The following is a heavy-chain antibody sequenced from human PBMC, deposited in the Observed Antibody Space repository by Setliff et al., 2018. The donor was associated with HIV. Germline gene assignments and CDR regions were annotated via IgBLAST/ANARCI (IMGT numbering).Heavy chain of an antibody. J-gene: IGHJ6*03. CDR3: AIPRGDILAGDPTVFYMDV. Sequence: ASVKVSCKASGYTFTSYGISWVRQAPGQGLEWMGRINPNSGGTNYAQKFQGRVTMTRDTSISTAYTELSSLRFEDTALYYCAIPRGDILAGDPTVFYMDVWGKGTTVTVSS. V-gene: IGHV1-2*06. CDR1: GYTFTSYG. CDR2: INPNSGGT. D-gene: IGHD3-9*01.